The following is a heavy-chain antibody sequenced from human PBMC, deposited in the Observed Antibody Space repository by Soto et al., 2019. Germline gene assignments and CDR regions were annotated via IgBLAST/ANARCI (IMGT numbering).Heavy chain of an antibody. Sequence: ASVKVSCKASGYTFTRYGISWVRQAPGQGLEYMGWISVHNGNTNYAQKFEGRVTMTTDTSTSTVYMELSSLRSEDTAVYYCARSQDSSGYWNNCFDPWGQGTLVTVSS. CDR1: GYTFTRYG. CDR3: ARSQDSSGYWNNCFDP. J-gene: IGHJ5*02. V-gene: IGHV1-18*04. CDR2: ISVHNGNT. D-gene: IGHD3-22*01.